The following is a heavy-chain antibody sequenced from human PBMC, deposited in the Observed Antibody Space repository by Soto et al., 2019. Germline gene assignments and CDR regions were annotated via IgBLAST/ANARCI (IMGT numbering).Heavy chain of an antibody. CDR1: GVSISNSSYY. CDR2: IYYSGIT. J-gene: IGHJ4*02. V-gene: IGHV4-39*01. Sequence: LSLTCTVSGVSISNSSYYWGWIRRPPGKGPEWIGTIYYSGITYYNPSLKSRVTISVDTSKNQFSLKLTSVTAADTAVYYCARHGSNWGQGTLVTVSS. CDR3: ARHGSN.